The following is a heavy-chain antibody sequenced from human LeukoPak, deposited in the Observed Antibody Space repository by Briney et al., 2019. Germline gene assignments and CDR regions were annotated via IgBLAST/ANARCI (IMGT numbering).Heavy chain of an antibody. CDR3: TKEGYYDILTGYQAYYFDY. D-gene: IGHD3-9*01. Sequence: GGSLRLSCAASGFTFSSYAMSWVRQAPGKGLEWVSAISGSGGSTYYADSVKGRFTISRDNSKNTLYLQMNSLRAEDTAVYYCTKEGYYDILTGYQAYYFDYWGQGTLVTVSS. CDR2: ISGSGGST. J-gene: IGHJ4*02. V-gene: IGHV3-23*01. CDR1: GFTFSSYA.